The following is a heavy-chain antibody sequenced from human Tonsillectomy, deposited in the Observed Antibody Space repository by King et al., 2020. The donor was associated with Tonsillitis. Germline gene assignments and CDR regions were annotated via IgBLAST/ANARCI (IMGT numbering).Heavy chain of an antibody. V-gene: IGHV1-18*04. D-gene: IGHD2-21*02. J-gene: IGHJ4*02. CDR1: GYTFTSYG. CDR2: ISTYNGNT. CDR3: ARFSCGGDCYLLFDY. Sequence: QLVQSGAEVKKPGASVKVSCKASGYTFTSYGISWVRQAPGQGLERMGWISTYNGNTKYRQKLQGRVTMTTDTSTSTAYMELRSLRSDDTAVYYCARFSCGGDCYLLFDYWGQGTLVTVSS.